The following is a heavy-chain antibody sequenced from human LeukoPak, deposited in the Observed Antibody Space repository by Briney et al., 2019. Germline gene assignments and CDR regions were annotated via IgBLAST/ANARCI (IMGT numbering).Heavy chain of an antibody. J-gene: IGHJ3*02. CDR2: INYSGTI. CDR3: ARHSLEWELLGNDGFDI. Sequence: PSGTLSLTCTVSGGSINDYHWSWIRQPPGRGLEWIGHINYSGTINYNAPLKSRATISRDTSQNQFSLELSSVTAADTAMYYCARHSLEWELLGNDGFDIWGQGTMVIVSS. CDR1: GGSINDYH. V-gene: IGHV4-59*08. D-gene: IGHD1-26*01.